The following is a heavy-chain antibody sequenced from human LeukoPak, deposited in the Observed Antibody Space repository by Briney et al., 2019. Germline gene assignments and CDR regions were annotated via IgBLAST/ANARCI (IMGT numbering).Heavy chain of an antibody. CDR2: IWYDGSKK. V-gene: IGHV3-33*01. J-gene: IGHJ4*02. D-gene: IGHD1-26*01. CDR3: ARLSGSFLDY. Sequence: GGSLRLSCAASGFTFCRDGMHWVRQAPGKGLEWVAVIWYDGSKKYYADSVKGRFTISRDNSKNTLYLQMNSLRAEDTAVYYCARLSGSFLDYWGQGTLVTVSS. CDR1: GFTFCRDG.